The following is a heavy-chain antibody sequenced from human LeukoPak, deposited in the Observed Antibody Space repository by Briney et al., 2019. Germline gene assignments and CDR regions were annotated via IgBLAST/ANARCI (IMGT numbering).Heavy chain of an antibody. CDR3: ARHVDYGDQYDY. D-gene: IGHD4-17*01. CDR2: IYYSGST. V-gene: IGHV4-61*01. Sequence: SETLSLTYIVSGYSISSGCYWGWIRQPPGKGLEWIGYIYYSGSTNYNPSLKSRVTISVDTSKNQFSLKLSSVTAADTAVYYCARHVDYGDQYDYWGQGTLVTVSS. J-gene: IGHJ4*02. CDR1: GYSISSGCY.